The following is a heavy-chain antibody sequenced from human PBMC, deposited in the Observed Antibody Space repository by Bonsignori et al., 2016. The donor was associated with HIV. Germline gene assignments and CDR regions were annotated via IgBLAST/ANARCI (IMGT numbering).Heavy chain of an antibody. CDR3: AIAAGATHHGHYMDV. Sequence: EVQLEQSGAEVKKPGATVKISCKISGYTFTDYYIHWVQQAPGKGLEWMGLVDPEDGETMFAEKFQGRVTISADTSTDTASLELTSLTSEDTAVYYCAIAAGATHHGHYMDVWGKGPR. D-gene: IGHD1-26*01. J-gene: IGHJ6*03. CDR2: VDPEDGET. CDR1: GYTFTDYY. V-gene: IGHV1-69-2*01.